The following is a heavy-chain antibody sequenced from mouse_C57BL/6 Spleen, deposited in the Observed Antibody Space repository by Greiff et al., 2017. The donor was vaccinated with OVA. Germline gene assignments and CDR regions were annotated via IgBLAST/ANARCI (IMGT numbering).Heavy chain of an antibody. J-gene: IGHJ1*03. V-gene: IGHV10-1*01. CDR2: IRSKSNNYAT. CDR1: GFSFNTYA. CDR3: VRQELRYWYFDV. Sequence: EVKVVESGGGLVQPKGSLKLSCAASGFSFNTYAMNWVRQAPGKGLEWVARIRSKSNNYATYYADSVKDRFTISRDDSESMLYLQMNNLKTEDTAMYYCVRQELRYWYFDVWGTGTTVTVSS.